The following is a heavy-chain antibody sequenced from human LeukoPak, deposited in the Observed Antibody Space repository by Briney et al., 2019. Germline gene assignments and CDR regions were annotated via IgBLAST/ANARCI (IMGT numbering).Heavy chain of an antibody. CDR3: ASNSVATPDY. V-gene: IGHV3-30-3*01. D-gene: IGHD5-12*01. J-gene: IGHJ4*02. CDR1: GFTFNSYS. Sequence: GGSLRLSCAASGFTFNSYSMHWVRQAPGKGLEWVTAISDDETYKFYADSVKGRFTISRDNSKNTLYLQMNSLRAEDTAVYYCASNSVATPDYWGQGTLVTVSS. CDR2: ISDDETYK.